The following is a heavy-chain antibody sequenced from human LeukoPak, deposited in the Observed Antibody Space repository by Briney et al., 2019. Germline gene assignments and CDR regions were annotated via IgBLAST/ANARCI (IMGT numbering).Heavy chain of an antibody. Sequence: ASETLSLTCTVSGGSISSYYWSWIRQPPGKGLEWIGYIYYSGSTNYNPSLKSRVTISVDTSKNQFSLKLSSVTAADTAVYYCARDDIGGDYVWGSYRWNWGQGTLVTVSS. CDR2: IYYSGST. D-gene: IGHD3-16*02. V-gene: IGHV4-59*12. CDR3: ARDDIGGDYVWGSYRWN. CDR1: GGSISSYY. J-gene: IGHJ4*02.